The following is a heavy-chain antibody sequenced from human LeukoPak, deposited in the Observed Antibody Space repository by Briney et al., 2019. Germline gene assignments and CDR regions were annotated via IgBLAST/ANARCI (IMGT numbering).Heavy chain of an antibody. J-gene: IGHJ4*02. D-gene: IGHD3-22*01. CDR1: GFTFSSYA. Sequence: QTGGSLRLSCAASGFTFSSYAMSWVRQAPGKGLEWVSYISSSGSTIYYADSVKGRFTISRDNAKNSLYLQMNSLRAEDTAVYYCAREDMNWYYYDSSGYQDYWGQGTLVTVSS. CDR2: ISSSGSTI. CDR3: AREDMNWYYYDSSGYQDY. V-gene: IGHV3-48*04.